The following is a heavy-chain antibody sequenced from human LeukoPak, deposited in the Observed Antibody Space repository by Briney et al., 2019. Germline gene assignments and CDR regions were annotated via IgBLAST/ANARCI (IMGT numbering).Heavy chain of an antibody. J-gene: IGHJ4*02. CDR1: GGSVLSTNW. CDR3: ASFSSFGTSWHGDDY. D-gene: IGHD2-2*01. V-gene: IGHV4-4*02. Sequence: SGSLSLTCAVSGGSVLSTNWWSWVRQPPGRGLEWIGEVHLSGASNYNPSLKSRVNMSIDKSRNQLSLELTSVTAADTAMYYCASFSSFGTSWHGDDYWGQGTLVTVSS. CDR2: VHLSGAS.